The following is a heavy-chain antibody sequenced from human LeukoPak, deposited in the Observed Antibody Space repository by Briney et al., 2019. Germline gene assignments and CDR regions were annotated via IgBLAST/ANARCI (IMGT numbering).Heavy chain of an antibody. J-gene: IGHJ6*02. V-gene: IGHV1-69*04. CDR3: ARDNCSSTSCPLYYGMDV. D-gene: IGHD2-2*01. Sequence: ASVKVSCKASGGTFSSYAISWVRQAPGQGLEWMGRIIPILGIANYAQKFQGRVTITADKSTSTAYMELSSLRSEDTAVYYCARDNCSSTSCPLYYGMDVWGQGTTVTVSS. CDR1: GGTFSSYA. CDR2: IIPILGIA.